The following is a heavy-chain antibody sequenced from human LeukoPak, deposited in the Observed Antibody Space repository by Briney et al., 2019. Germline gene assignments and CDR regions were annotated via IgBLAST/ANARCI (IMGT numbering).Heavy chain of an antibody. Sequence: PSETLSLTCTVSGGSISSSSYYWGWIRQPPGKGLEWIGSIYYSGSTYYNPSLKSRVTISVDTSKNQFSLKLSSVTAADTAVYYCARGASSWELLDYWGQGTLVTVSS. D-gene: IGHD1-26*01. CDR2: IYYSGST. V-gene: IGHV4-39*07. CDR1: GGSISSSSYY. J-gene: IGHJ4*02. CDR3: ARGASSWELLDY.